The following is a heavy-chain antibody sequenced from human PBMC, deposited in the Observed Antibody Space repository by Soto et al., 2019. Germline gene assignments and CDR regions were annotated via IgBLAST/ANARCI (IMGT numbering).Heavy chain of an antibody. CDR3: AARVGSSALYYYGMDV. D-gene: IGHD3-10*01. CDR2: IDPGDSDT. CDR1: GYRFTSYW. V-gene: IGHV5-51*01. J-gene: IGHJ6*02. Sequence: GETLKISCKGSGYRFTSYWIGWVRQMPGKGLEWMGIIDPGDSDTRYSPSFQGQVTISVDKSISTAYLQWSSLKASDTAMHYCAARVGSSALYYYGMDVWGQGTTVTVSS.